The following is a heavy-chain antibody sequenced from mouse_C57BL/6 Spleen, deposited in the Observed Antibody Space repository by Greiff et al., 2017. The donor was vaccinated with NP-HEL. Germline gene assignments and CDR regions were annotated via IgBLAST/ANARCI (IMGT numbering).Heavy chain of an antibody. J-gene: IGHJ3*01. Sequence: QVQLQQSGAELAKPGASVKLSCKASGYTFTSYWMHWVKQRPGQGLEWIGYINPSGGYTKYNQKFQDKATLTADQSSRTAYMQLSSRTYEDSAVDYGARSGSNYPGTWFAYGGQGTLVTVSA. D-gene: IGHD2-5*01. CDR3: ARSGSNYPGTWFAY. CDR1: GYTFTSYW. CDR2: INPSGGYT. V-gene: IGHV1-7*01.